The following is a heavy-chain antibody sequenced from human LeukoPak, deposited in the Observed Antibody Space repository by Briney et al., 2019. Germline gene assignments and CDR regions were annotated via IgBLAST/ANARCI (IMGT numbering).Heavy chain of an antibody. V-gene: IGHV3-9*01. CDR1: GFTFDDYA. CDR2: ISWNSGSI. D-gene: IGHD1-1*01. J-gene: IGHJ6*02. CDR3: ARVVWNEGGYGMDV. Sequence: GRSLRLSCAASGFTFDDYAMHWVRQAPGKGLEWVSGISWNSGSIGYADSVKGRFTISRDNAKNSLYLQMNSLRAEDTAVYYCARVVWNEGGYGMDVWGQGTTVTVSS.